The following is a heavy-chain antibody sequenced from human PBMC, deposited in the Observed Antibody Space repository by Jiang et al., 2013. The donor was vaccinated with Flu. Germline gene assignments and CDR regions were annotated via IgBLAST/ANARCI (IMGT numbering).Heavy chain of an antibody. CDR3: ARGTGGYCSSTSCYGYYYYGMDV. J-gene: IGHJ6*02. V-gene: IGHV4-4*07. D-gene: IGHD2-2*01. Sequence: SLTCTVSGGSISSYYWSWIRQPAGKGLEWIGRIYTSGSTNYNPSLKSRVTMSVDTSKNQFSLKLSSVTAADTAVYYCARGTGGYCSSTSCYGYYYYGMDVWGQGTTVTVSS. CDR2: IYTSGST. CDR1: GGSISSYY.